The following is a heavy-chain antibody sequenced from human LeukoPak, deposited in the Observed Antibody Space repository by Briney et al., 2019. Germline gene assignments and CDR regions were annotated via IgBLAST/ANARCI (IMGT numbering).Heavy chain of an antibody. Sequence: ASVKVSCKASGGTFSSYAISWVRQAPGQGLEWMGGIIPIFGTASYAQKFQGRVTITADESTSTAYMELSSLRSEDTAVYYCARTYYYDSSGAPFDYWGQGTLVTVSS. D-gene: IGHD3-22*01. CDR3: ARTYYYDSSGAPFDY. J-gene: IGHJ4*02. V-gene: IGHV1-69*13. CDR1: GGTFSSYA. CDR2: IIPIFGTA.